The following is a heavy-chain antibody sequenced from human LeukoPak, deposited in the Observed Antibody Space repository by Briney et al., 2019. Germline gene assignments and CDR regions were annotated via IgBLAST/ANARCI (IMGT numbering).Heavy chain of an antibody. V-gene: IGHV3-23*01. D-gene: IGHD1-14*01. CDR3: AKKTSGPNPFDF. CDR1: GFTFSNCA. CDR2: ISSDGGDT. Sequence: GGSLRLSCAASGFTFSNCAMSWVRQAPGKGLESVSGISSDGGDTRNADSVKGRITISRDNSKHTLYLQMNSLRVEDSAIYYCAKKTSGPNPFDFWGQGTLVTVSS. J-gene: IGHJ4*02.